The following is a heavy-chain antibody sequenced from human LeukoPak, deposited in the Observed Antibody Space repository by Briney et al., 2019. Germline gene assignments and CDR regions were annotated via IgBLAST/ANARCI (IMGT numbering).Heavy chain of an antibody. Sequence: ASVEVSCKASGGTFSSYAISWVRQAPGQGFEWMGGVIPIFGTTNYAQKFQGRVTITADKSTSTAYMELRSLRSDDTAVYYCAVFTYYYDSRDAFDIWGQGTMVTVSS. J-gene: IGHJ3*02. V-gene: IGHV1-69*06. CDR2: VIPIFGTT. CDR1: GGTFSSYA. D-gene: IGHD3-22*01. CDR3: AVFTYYYDSRDAFDI.